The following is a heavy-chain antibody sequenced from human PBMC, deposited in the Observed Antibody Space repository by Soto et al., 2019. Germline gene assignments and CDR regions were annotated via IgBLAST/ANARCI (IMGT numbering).Heavy chain of an antibody. J-gene: IGHJ4*02. Sequence: EVQLVQSGAEVKKPGESLKISCKGSGYRFSTYWIAWLHQLPGKGLEWMGSIYPSDSSTRYSPSFQGQVTISADKSIGTAYVQWSSLQAPDTAMYDCERHYVDSSAFDYWVQGTLVTVSS. D-gene: IGHD6-19*01. V-gene: IGHV5-51*07. CDR2: IYPSDSST. CDR3: ERHYVDSSAFDY. CDR1: GYRFSTYW.